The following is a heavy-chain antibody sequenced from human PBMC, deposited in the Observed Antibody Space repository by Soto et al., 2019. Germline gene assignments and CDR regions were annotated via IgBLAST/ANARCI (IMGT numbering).Heavy chain of an antibody. CDR3: TRDASRDSSARGWFDP. CDR2: ISSNSAYI. V-gene: IGHV3-21*01. D-gene: IGHD6-13*01. CDR1: GFTFRIFT. Sequence: WGSLRLSCTASGFTFRIFTMNWVGQAPGKGLEWFSTISSNSAYIYYTDALRGRFTISRDNAKNSLHLQMNSLRAEDTAVYYCTRDASRDSSARGWFDPWGPGTLVTVSS. J-gene: IGHJ5*02.